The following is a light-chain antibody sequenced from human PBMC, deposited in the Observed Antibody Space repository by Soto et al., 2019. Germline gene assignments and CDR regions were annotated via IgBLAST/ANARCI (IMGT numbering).Light chain of an antibody. CDR3: ASWDDSLNGPV. J-gene: IGLJ1*01. CDR2: RNN. V-gene: IGLV1-47*01. CDR1: SSNIGSNY. Sequence: QSVLTQPPSASQTPGQRVTISCSGTSSNIGSNYVSWYQQLPGTAPKLLIYRNNQRPSGVPDRFSGSTSGTSASLAISGLQSEDEADYYCASWDDSLNGPVFGTGTKVTVL.